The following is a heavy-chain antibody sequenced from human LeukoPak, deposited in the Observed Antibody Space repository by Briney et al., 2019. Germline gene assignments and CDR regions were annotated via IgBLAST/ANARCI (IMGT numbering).Heavy chain of an antibody. CDR3: ARLHRGDDAFDI. CDR1: GGPISSYY. Sequence: PSETLSLTCTVSGGPISSYYWSWIRQPPGKGLEWIGYIYNSGSTNYNPSLKSRVTISVDTSKNHLSLKLSSVTAADTAVYYCARLHRGDDAFDIWGQGTMVTVSS. CDR2: IYNSGST. D-gene: IGHD3-10*01. V-gene: IGHV4-59*08. J-gene: IGHJ3*02.